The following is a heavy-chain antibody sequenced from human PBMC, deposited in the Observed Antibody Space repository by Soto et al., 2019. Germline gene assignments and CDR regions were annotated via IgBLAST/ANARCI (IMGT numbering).Heavy chain of an antibody. J-gene: IGHJ4*02. D-gene: IGHD1-1*01. CDR2: ISAHNGNT. CDR3: ARGRYGDY. Sequence: QVHLVQSGAEVKKPGASVKVSCKASGYTFTSYGISWVRQAPGQGLEWMGCISAHNGNTDYAQKLQGRVIVTRDTSTSTPYMEPRSLRSDDTAVYYCARGRYGDYWGQGALVTVSS. V-gene: IGHV1-18*01. CDR1: GYTFTSYG.